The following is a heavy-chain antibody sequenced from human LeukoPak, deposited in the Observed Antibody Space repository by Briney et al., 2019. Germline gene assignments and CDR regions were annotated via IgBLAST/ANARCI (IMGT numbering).Heavy chain of an antibody. CDR3: ARDTEYSNYGMDV. D-gene: IGHD6-6*01. CDR1: GYTFTGYY. Sequence: ASVKVSCKASGYTFTGYYMHWVRQAPGQGLEWMGWIDPNSGGTNYAQKFQGWVTMTRDTSISTAYMELSRLRSDDTAVYHCARDTEYSNYGMDVWGQGTTVTVSS. V-gene: IGHV1-2*04. J-gene: IGHJ6*02. CDR2: IDPNSGGT.